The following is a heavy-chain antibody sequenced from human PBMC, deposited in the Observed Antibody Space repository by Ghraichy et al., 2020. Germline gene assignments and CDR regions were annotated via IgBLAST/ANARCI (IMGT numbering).Heavy chain of an antibody. Sequence: GGSLRLSCAASGFTFSSYAMSWVRQAPGKGLEWVSAISGSGGSTYYADSVKGRFTISRDNSKNTLYLQMNSLRAEDTAVYYCAKTSAFRAGYYGSGSYYRSYYFDYWGQGTLVTVSS. D-gene: IGHD3-10*01. CDR3: AKTSAFRAGYYGSGSYYRSYYFDY. CDR2: ISGSGGST. J-gene: IGHJ4*02. V-gene: IGHV3-23*01. CDR1: GFTFSSYA.